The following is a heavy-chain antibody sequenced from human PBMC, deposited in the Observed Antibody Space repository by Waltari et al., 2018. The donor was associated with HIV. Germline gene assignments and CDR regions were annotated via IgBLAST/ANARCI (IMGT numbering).Heavy chain of an antibody. Sequence: VRLVESGGGVVTPGGLLSLSCAAAGFRLGGYGIYWVRQAPGKGLEWVAFIRHDDSNRYYRDSVKGRFTISRDNSKNTVDLQMNNLKAEDTAVYYCGKDSNYFYDSTGYYCDFWGQGTLVTVSS. CDR2: IRHDDSNR. CDR3: GKDSNYFYDSTGYYCDF. D-gene: IGHD3-3*01. CDR1: GFRLGGYG. V-gene: IGHV3-30*02. J-gene: IGHJ4*02.